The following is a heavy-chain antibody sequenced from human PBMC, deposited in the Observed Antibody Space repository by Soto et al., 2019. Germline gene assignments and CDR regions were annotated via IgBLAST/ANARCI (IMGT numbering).Heavy chain of an antibody. CDR2: IYYSGST. CDR3: ARVLGNKATLNINSAGYYLAS. CDR1: GGSISSYY. J-gene: IGHJ4*02. V-gene: IGHV4-59*01. D-gene: IGHD1-26*01. Sequence: PSETLSLTCTVSGGSISSYYWSWIRQPPGKGLEWIGYIYYSGSTNYNPSLKSRVTISVDTSKNQFSLKLSSVTAADTSVYYRARVLGNKATLNINSAGYYLASGGQGPLVIVPS.